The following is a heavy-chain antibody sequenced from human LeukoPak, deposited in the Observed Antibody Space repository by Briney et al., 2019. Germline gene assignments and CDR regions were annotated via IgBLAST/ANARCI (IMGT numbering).Heavy chain of an antibody. CDR3: ARNKLYGGNSDYYGMDV. CDR1: GFTVIRNY. CDR2: IYSGGST. V-gene: IGHV3-53*01. D-gene: IGHD4-23*01. J-gene: IGHJ6*02. Sequence: GGSMTLSCVVSGFTVIRNYMRCVSQPPGRGLEWVAVIYSGGSTYYADSVKGRFTTYRDNSKNTLYLQMNSLRAEDTAVYYCARNKLYGGNSDYYGMDVWGQGTTVTVSS.